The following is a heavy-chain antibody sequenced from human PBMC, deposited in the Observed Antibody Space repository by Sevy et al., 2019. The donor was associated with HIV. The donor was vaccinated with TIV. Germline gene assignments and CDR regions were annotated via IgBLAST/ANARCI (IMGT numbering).Heavy chain of an antibody. CDR3: ARDRNGSGSYFWMAIDGNWFDP. Sequence: ASVKVSCKASGYTFTSYGISWVRQAPGQGLEWMGWISAYNGNTNYAQKLQGRVTMTTDTSTSTAYMELRSLRSDDTAVYYCARDRNGSGSYFWMAIDGNWFDPWGQGTLVTVSS. CDR2: ISAYNGNT. D-gene: IGHD3-10*01. CDR1: GYTFTSYG. V-gene: IGHV1-18*01. J-gene: IGHJ5*02.